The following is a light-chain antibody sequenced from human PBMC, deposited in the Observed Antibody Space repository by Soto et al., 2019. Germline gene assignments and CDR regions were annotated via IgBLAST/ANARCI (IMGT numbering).Light chain of an antibody. J-gene: IGLJ1*01. CDR3: AAWDDSLSGYV. V-gene: IGLV1-47*01. CDR1: SSSIGSKY. Sequence: QSALTQPPSASGTPGQRVTISCSGSSSSIGSKYVYWYQQLPGTAPKLLIYRNDQRPSRISDRFSGPKSGTSASLAISGLRSEDEADYYCAAWDDSLSGYVFGTGTKVTVL. CDR2: RND.